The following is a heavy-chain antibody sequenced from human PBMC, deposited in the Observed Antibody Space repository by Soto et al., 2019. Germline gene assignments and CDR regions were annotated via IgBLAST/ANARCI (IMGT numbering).Heavy chain of an antibody. Sequence: QVQLVQSGAEVKKPGSSVKVSCEASGGTFSTHAINWVRQAPGQGLEWMGGITPMFGRATYAQKFQGRVWITADESPSTVDMDLSSLRSEDTAVYYCAREATHFDYTSSHYGMDVWGQGTAVTVSS. CDR1: GGTFSTHA. CDR2: ITPMFGRA. J-gene: IGHJ6*02. D-gene: IGHD6-6*01. CDR3: AREATHFDYTSSHYGMDV. V-gene: IGHV1-69*01.